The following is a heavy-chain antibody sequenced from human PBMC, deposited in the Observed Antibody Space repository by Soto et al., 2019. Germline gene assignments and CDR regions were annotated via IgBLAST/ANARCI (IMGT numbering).Heavy chain of an antibody. CDR2: ISGSGGSS. CDR3: AKVTKRAAAGRYEYYTYCMVV. Sequence: GGSLRLSCAASGFAFSTYAMTWVRQAPGKGLEWVSVISGSGGSSYYAASVKGRFTISRDNSKNTLYLQMNGLRAEDTALYYCAKVTKRAAAGRYEYYTYCMVVWGPGTTVTV. CDR1: GFAFSTYA. V-gene: IGHV3-23*01. D-gene: IGHD6-13*01. J-gene: IGHJ6*02.